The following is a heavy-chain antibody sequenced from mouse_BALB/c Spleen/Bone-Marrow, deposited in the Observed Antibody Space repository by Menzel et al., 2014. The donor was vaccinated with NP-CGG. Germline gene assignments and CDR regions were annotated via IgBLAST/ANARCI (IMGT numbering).Heavy chain of an antibody. CDR1: GFTFSDYG. D-gene: IGHD1-1*01. J-gene: IGHJ4*01. V-gene: IGHV5-15*02. CDR3: ARDKGHYGVMDY. Sequence: DVKLVESGGGLVQPGGSRKLSCAASGFTFSDYGLAWLRQAPGKGPEWVAFISNLAYSIYYADTVTGRFTISRENAKNTLYLEMSSLRSEDTAMYYCARDKGHYGVMDYWGQGTSVTVSS. CDR2: ISNLAYSI.